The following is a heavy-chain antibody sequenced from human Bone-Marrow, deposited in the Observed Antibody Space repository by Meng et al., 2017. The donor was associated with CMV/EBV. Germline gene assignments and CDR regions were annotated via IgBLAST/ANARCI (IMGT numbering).Heavy chain of an antibody. CDR1: GYTFTSYW. CDR2: MYPEDSDI. CDR3: ASTTDYTYGYGMDV. J-gene: IGHJ6*02. V-gene: IGHV5-51*01. D-gene: IGHD5-18*01. Sequence: KVSCKGSGYTFTSYWIGWVRQMPGKGLEWMGIMYPEDSDIRYSPSFQGQVTISADKSTSTAYLQWSSLKASDTAMYYCASTTDYTYGYGMDVWGQGTTVTVSS.